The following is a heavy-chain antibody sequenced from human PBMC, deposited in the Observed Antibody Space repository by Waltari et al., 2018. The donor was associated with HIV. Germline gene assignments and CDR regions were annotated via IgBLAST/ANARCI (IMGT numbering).Heavy chain of an antibody. CDR2: INPKSGGR. CDR1: GYTVTDYY. J-gene: IGHJ5*02. Sequence: QVQLVQSGAEVKKPGASVKVSCKASGYTVTDYYVHWVRQAPGQRLEWMGWINPKSGGRKFAQKFQCRVTRTWDTSITTAYMELHRLRSDDTAVYYCARRSWDLWGQGTLLTVSS. V-gene: IGHV1-2*02. CDR3: ARRSWDL.